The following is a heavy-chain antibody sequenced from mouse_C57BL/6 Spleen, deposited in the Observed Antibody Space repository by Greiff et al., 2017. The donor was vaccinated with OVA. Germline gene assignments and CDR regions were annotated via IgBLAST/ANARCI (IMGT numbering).Heavy chain of an antibody. CDR1: GYTFTDYY. CDR2: INPNNGGT. Sequence: EVQLQQSGPELVKPGASVKISCKASGYTFTDYYMNWVKQSHGKSLEWIGDINPNNGGTSYNQKFKGKATLTVDKSSSTAYMELRSLTSEDSAVYYCASGRNSPFAYWGQGTLVTVSA. D-gene: IGHD6-1*01. V-gene: IGHV1-26*01. CDR3: ASGRNSPFAY. J-gene: IGHJ3*01.